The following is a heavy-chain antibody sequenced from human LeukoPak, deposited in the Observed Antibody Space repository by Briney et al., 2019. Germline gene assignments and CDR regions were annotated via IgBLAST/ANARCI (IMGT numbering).Heavy chain of an antibody. CDR3: ARSTVTFYHVFDY. Sequence: GGSLRLSCAASGFIFSSYAMHWVRQAPGKGLEYVSAISSNGGSTYYANSVKGRFTIPRDNSKNTLYLQMGSLRAEDMAVYYCARSTVTFYHVFDYWGQGTLVTVSS. CDR1: GFIFSSYA. CDR2: ISSNGGST. J-gene: IGHJ4*02. D-gene: IGHD4-17*01. V-gene: IGHV3-64*01.